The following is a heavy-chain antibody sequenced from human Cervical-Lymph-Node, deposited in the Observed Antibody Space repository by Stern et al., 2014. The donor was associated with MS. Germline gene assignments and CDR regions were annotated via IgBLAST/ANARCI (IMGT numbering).Heavy chain of an antibody. V-gene: IGHV1-69*14. CDR3: AREVGSLAMDV. D-gene: IGHD1-1*01. CDR2: ITPIFGSA. Sequence: QDQLVQSGAEVKKPGSSVKVSCKASGGSFTTYAVSWVRQAPGQGLEWMGGITPIFGSADYAQKFQGRVTITADKSTSTVYMELSSLRSEDTAVYYCAREVGSLAMDVWGQGTTVTISS. J-gene: IGHJ6*02. CDR1: GGSFTTYA.